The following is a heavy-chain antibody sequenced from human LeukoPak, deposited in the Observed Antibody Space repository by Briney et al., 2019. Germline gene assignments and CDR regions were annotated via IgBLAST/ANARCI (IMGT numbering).Heavy chain of an antibody. J-gene: IGHJ6*02. Sequence: GRSLRLSCAASGFTFDDYAMHWVRQAPGKGLEWVSGISWNSGSIGYADPVKGRFTISRDNAKNSLYLQMNSLRAEDTALYYCAKDMVGTISGGYYYYGMDVWGQGTTVTVSS. CDR2: ISWNSGSI. D-gene: IGHD5-12*01. CDR3: AKDMVGTISGGYYYYGMDV. CDR1: GFTFDDYA. V-gene: IGHV3-9*01.